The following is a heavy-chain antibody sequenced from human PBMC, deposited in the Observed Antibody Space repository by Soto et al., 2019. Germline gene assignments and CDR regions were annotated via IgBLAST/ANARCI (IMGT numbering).Heavy chain of an antibody. J-gene: IGHJ6*02. D-gene: IGHD3-10*01. Sequence: QVQLQESGPGPVKPSETLSLTCTISGGPMNNYYCSWFRQPRGQGLEWIGYMGYNGFTRYNPSLRSRVAMSLDTAKNQFSLNLSSVTAADTALYYCARQGFGELHGLVDVWGQGITVTVSS. V-gene: IGHV4-59*08. CDR1: GGPMNNYY. CDR2: MGYNGFT. CDR3: ARQGFGELHGLVDV.